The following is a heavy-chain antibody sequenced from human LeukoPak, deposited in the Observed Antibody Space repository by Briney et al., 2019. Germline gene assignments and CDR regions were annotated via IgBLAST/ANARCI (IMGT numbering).Heavy chain of an antibody. CDR1: GGSISSGGYY. Sequence: SETLSLTCTVSGGSISSGGYYWSWIRQHPGKGLEWIGYIYYSGSTYYNPSLKSRVTISVDTSKNQFSLKLSSVAAADTAVYYCARGLQLLYYDYWGQGTLVTVSS. CDR3: ARGLQLLYYDY. J-gene: IGHJ4*02. D-gene: IGHD5-18*01. CDR2: IYYSGST. V-gene: IGHV4-31*03.